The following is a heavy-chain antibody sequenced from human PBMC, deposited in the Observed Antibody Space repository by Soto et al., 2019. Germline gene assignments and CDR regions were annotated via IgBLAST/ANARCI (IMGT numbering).Heavy chain of an antibody. D-gene: IGHD1-26*01. CDR2: INHSGST. CDR3: AILSPLVGATVSNGMDV. V-gene: IGHV4-34*01. Sequence: SETLSLTCAVYGGSFSGYYWSWIRRPPGKGLEWIGEINHSGSTNYNPSLKSRVTISVGTSKNQFSLKLSSVTAADTAVYYCAILSPLVGATVSNGMDVWGQGTTVTVSS. CDR1: GGSFSGYY. J-gene: IGHJ6*02.